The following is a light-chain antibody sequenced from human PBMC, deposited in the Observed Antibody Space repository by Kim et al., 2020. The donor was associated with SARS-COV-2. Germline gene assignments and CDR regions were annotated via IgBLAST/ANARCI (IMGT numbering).Light chain of an antibody. Sequence: SSELTQDPAVSVALGQTVRITCQGDSLRNYYANWYQQKPGQAPVLVIYGKNNRPSGIPDRFSDSTSGNTASLTITGAQAEDEADYYCNSRDSSGNHVVFG. V-gene: IGLV3-19*01. J-gene: IGLJ2*01. CDR2: GKN. CDR1: SLRNYY. CDR3: NSRDSSGNHVV.